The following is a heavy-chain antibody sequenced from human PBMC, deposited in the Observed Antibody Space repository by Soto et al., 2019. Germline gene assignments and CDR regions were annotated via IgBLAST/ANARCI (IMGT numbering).Heavy chain of an antibody. CDR2: IYYSGST. J-gene: IGHJ6*02. Sequence: LSLTCTVSGGSISSYYWSWIRQPPGKGLEWIGYIYYSGSTNYNPSLKSRVTISVDTSKNQFSLKLSSVTAADTAVYYCARDRIAAGIRSYYYYGMDVLGQGTTVTVSS. D-gene: IGHD6-13*01. V-gene: IGHV4-59*01. CDR1: GGSISSYY. CDR3: ARDRIAAGIRSYYYYGMDV.